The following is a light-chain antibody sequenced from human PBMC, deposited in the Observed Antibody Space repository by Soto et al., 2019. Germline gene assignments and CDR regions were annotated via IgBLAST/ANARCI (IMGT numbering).Light chain of an antibody. V-gene: IGKV1-39*01. CDR2: AAS. CDR3: QQSYITPPIT. CDR1: QNIRDY. Sequence: DIQMTQSPSSMYAFVGDRVIITCRASQNIRDYLNWYQQKPGKAPTLLIYAASSLKGGVPSRFSGSGSGTNFTLIISSLQPEDFATYYCQQSYITPPITFGQGTRLEI. J-gene: IGKJ5*01.